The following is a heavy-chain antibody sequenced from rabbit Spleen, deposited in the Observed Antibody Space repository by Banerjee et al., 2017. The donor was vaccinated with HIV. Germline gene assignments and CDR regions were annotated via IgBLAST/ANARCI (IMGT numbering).Heavy chain of an antibody. V-gene: IGHV1S45*01. J-gene: IGHJ3*01. CDR2: IDVGSADRM. Sequence: QEQLEESGGDLVQPEGSLTLTCTASGFSFSSSYWICWVRQAPGKGLEWIACIDVGSADRMRYAAWLNGRFTISRSTSLNTVTLQLDSLTVADTATYFCARDVADNGRLTCLDLWGPGTLVPVS. CDR1: GFSFSSSYW. CDR3: ARDVADNGRLTCLDL. D-gene: IGHD5-1*01.